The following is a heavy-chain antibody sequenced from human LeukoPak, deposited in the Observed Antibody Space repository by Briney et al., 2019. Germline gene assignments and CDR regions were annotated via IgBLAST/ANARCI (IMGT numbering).Heavy chain of an antibody. CDR3: ARVIRWFDP. Sequence: PGGSLRLSCAASGFTFSSYWMHWVRQAPGKGLVWVSRINDEGSNTAYADSVKGRFTISRGNAKNTVYLQMNSLRAEDTAAYYCARVIRWFDPWGQGTLVTVSS. V-gene: IGHV3-74*01. CDR2: INDEGSNT. CDR1: GFTFSSYW. J-gene: IGHJ5*02.